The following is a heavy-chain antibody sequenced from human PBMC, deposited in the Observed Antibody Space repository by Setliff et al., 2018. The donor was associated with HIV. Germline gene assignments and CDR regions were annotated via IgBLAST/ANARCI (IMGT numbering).Heavy chain of an antibody. Sequence: ASVKVSCKASGGTFSTYAISWVRQAPGQGLEWMGWINTNTGNPTYAQDFTGRFVLSLDTSVSTAYLQITSLKAEDTAVYYCARGASSSAVYYYYYYMDVWGKGTTVTVSS. D-gene: IGHD6-6*01. V-gene: IGHV7-4-1*02. CDR2: INTNTGNP. J-gene: IGHJ6*03. CDR1: GGTFSTYA. CDR3: ARGASSSAVYYYYYYMDV.